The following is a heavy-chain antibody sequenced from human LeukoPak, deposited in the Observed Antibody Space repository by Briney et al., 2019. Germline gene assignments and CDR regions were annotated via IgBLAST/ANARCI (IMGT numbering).Heavy chain of an antibody. Sequence: ASVKVSCKASGYTFTRYYMHWVRQAPGQGLEWMGIINPSGGSTNYAQKFQGRVTMTRDTSTNTVYMELSSLRSEDTAVYYCARGPSITMVRGGQWYYYMDVWGKGTTVTISS. J-gene: IGHJ6*03. CDR2: INPSGGST. V-gene: IGHV1-46*01. D-gene: IGHD3-10*01. CDR3: ARGPSITMVRGGQWYYYMDV. CDR1: GYTFTRYY.